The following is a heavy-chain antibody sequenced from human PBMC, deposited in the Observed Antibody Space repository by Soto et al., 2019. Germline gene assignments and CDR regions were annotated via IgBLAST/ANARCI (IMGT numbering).Heavy chain of an antibody. D-gene: IGHD3-3*01. CDR3: ARHGAPRKDFWFASCPGYYYGMGG. CDR2: IDPSDSYT. J-gene: IGHJ6*02. V-gene: IGHV5-10-1*01. Sequence: GEALTISCQGSGYTFTTYWITWVRQMPGRGLEWMGRIDPSDSYTNYSPSFQGHVTISADKSTNTAYLEWRSLKASDSAIYYCARHGAPRKDFWFASCPGYYYGMGGWGQGTMVTGSS. CDR1: GYTFTTYW.